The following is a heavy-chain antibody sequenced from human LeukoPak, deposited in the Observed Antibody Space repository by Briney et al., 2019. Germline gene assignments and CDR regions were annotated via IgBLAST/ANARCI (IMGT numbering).Heavy chain of an antibody. CDR2: IYYSGST. J-gene: IGHJ4*02. Sequence: SETLSLTCTVSGGSISSYYWSWIRQPPGKGLEWIGYIYYSGSTNYNPSLKSRVTISVDTSKNQFSLKLSSVTAADTAVYYCARGEVSGGYYFDYWGQGTLVTVSS. V-gene: IGHV4-59*01. CDR3: ARGEVSGGYYFDY. CDR1: GGSISSYY.